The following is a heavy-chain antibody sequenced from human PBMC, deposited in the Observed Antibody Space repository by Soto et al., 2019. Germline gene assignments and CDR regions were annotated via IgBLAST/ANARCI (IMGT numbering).Heavy chain of an antibody. V-gene: IGHV4-31*03. CDR2: IYYSGST. J-gene: IGHJ4*02. CDR3: ACGRGSYFVF. D-gene: IGHD1-26*01. CDR1: GGSISSGGYY. Sequence: SETLSLTCTVFGGSISSGGYYWSWIRQHPGKGLEWIGYIYYSGSTYSNPSLKSRVTISVDTSTNQFSLHLSSVTAADTAVYYCACGRGSYFVFWGQATLVTVS.